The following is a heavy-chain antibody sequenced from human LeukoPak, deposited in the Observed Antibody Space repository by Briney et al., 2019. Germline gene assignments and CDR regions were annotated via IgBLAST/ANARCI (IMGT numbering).Heavy chain of an antibody. J-gene: IGHJ6*02. Sequence: ASVKVSCKASGDTFTGYYLHWERQAPGQGPERMGWINPNSGGTSYAQKFQGRLTLTGDTSISTAYMELSRLRSDDTAVYYCARDLKLRYCSSTSCYRNKGYYGMDVWGQGTTVIVSS. CDR1: GDTFTGYY. D-gene: IGHD2-2*01. CDR2: INPNSGGT. V-gene: IGHV1-2*02. CDR3: ARDLKLRYCSSTSCYRNKGYYGMDV.